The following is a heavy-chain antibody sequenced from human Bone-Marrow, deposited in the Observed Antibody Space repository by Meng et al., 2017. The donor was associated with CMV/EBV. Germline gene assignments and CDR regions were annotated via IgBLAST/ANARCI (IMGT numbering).Heavy chain of an antibody. V-gene: IGHV3-21*01. Sequence: GESLKISCAASGFTFSSYSMNWVRQAPGKGLEWVSSISSSSDYIYYADSVKGRFTISRDNPKNSLYLQMNSLRAEDTAVYYCTRSMDVWGQGTTVTVSS. CDR2: ISSSSDYI. CDR3: TRSMDV. J-gene: IGHJ6*02. CDR1: GFTFSSYS.